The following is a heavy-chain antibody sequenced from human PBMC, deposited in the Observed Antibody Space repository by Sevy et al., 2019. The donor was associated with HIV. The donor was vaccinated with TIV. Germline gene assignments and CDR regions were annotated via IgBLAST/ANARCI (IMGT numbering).Heavy chain of an antibody. Sequence: GGSLRLSCAASGFSLTTSDMHWVRQAPGKGLEWVAYVRNDGSNKWYADSVRDRFTISRDSPKNTLYLQMNSLRDEDTAIYYCARGRKTTEEWLEELDYYYGLDVWGQGTTVTVSS. J-gene: IGHJ6*02. V-gene: IGHV3-30*02. CDR2: VRNDGSNK. CDR3: ARGRKTTEEWLEELDYYYGLDV. CDR1: GFSLTTSD. D-gene: IGHD2-8*01.